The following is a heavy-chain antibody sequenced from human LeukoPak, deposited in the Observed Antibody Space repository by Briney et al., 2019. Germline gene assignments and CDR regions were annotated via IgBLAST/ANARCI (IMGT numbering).Heavy chain of an antibody. Sequence: SETLSLTCTVSGGSIDGGDFFWTWIRQPPGKDLEWIGYISYTGSTYYNPSLKSRVSISVDASKNQFSLKLSSVTAADTAVYYCAREGGSGNYKRPVVSWGQGTLVTVSS. CDR1: GGSIDGGDFF. CDR2: ISYTGST. J-gene: IGHJ4*02. D-gene: IGHD3-10*01. CDR3: AREGGSGNYKRPVVS. V-gene: IGHV4-30-4*01.